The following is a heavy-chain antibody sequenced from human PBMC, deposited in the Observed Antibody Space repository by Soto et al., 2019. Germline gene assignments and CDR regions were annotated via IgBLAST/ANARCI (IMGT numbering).Heavy chain of an antibody. CDR1: GYSFTSSA. J-gene: IGHJ6*02. Sequence: QVQLVQSGAEVKEPGASVKVSCMASGYSFTSSAIHWVRQAPGQRLEWMGWINTGNGNTKYSQKFQGRVTITRDTXASTAYMEVXXXXXXDAGVYXXXXXXXXYSSTTSTGXXXXXDVWGRG. V-gene: IGHV1-3*04. CDR2: INTGNGNT. D-gene: IGHD5-18*01. CDR3: XXXXXXYSSTTSTGXXXXXDV.